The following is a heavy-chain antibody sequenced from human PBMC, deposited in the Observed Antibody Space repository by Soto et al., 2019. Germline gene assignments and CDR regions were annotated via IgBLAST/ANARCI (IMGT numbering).Heavy chain of an antibody. CDR1: GFTFTRYG. J-gene: IGHJ4*02. Sequence: PGGSLRLSCAASGFTFTRYGMNWFRQAPGKGLEWVSAIGGGDDTTYYADSVKGRFTISRDTSKNTLYLQMNSLRAEDTALYYCAKEIGSRGPFDYWGQGTLVTVSS. D-gene: IGHD3-16*01. CDR2: IGGGDDTT. V-gene: IGHV3-23*01. CDR3: AKEIGSRGPFDY.